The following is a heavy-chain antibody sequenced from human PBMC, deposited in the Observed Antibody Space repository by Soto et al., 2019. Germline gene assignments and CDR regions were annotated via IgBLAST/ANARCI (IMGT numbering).Heavy chain of an antibody. CDR2: ISSSGGST. J-gene: IGHJ4*02. CDR3: AKYQPMTQPRPYFDY. V-gene: IGHV3-23*01. CDR1: GFNFSSYG. D-gene: IGHD3-22*01. Sequence: EVPLLESGGDLIQPGGSLRLSCAASGFNFSSYGMSWVRQTPGKGLGWVSAISSSGGSTFYADSVKGRFTISRDNSRNSLYLQMNSLRAEDTAIYYCAKYQPMTQPRPYFDYWGQGTLVTVSS.